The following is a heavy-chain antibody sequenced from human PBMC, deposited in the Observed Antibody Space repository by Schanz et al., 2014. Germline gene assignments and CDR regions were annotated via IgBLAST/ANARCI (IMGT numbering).Heavy chain of an antibody. CDR2: IYHSGST. V-gene: IGHV4-4*02. J-gene: IGHJ5*02. CDR1: GGSISSSNW. D-gene: IGHD5-18*01. Sequence: QVQLQESGPGLVKPSGTLSLTCAVSGGSISSSNWWSWVRQPPGKGLEWIGEIYHSGSTNYKPSLKIRATIAADKSKNQFSLKRRSVTAADTAVYYCARRSVSPSGNSYGYVVAWFDPWGQGTLVTVSS. CDR3: ARRSVSPSGNSYGYVVAWFDP.